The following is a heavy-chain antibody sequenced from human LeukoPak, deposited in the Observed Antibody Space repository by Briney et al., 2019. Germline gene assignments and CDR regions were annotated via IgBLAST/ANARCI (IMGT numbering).Heavy chain of an antibody. J-gene: IGHJ4*02. CDR2: IYYSGST. Sequence: SETLSLTCTVSGVSISSGDSYWSWIRQHPGKGLEWLGYIYYSGSTYYNPSLNSRITISVDTSKNLVSLKLRSVTAADTAVYYCASKSSDHGELRFDYWGQGTLVTVSS. CDR1: GVSISSGDSY. CDR3: ASKSSDHGELRFDY. D-gene: IGHD4-17*01. V-gene: IGHV4-31*03.